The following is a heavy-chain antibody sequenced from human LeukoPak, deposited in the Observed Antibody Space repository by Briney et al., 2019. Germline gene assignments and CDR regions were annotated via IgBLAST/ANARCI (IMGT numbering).Heavy chain of an antibody. J-gene: IGHJ6*03. CDR2: ISGSGGST. Sequence: GGTLRLSCAASGFTFSSYGMSWVRQAPGKGLDWVSAISGSGGSTYYADSVRGRFTISRDNSKNTLYLQMNSLRAEDTAVYYCAKASRFGYYYYMDVWAKGTTVTVSS. V-gene: IGHV3-23*01. D-gene: IGHD3-10*01. CDR1: GFTFSSYG. CDR3: AKASRFGYYYYMDV.